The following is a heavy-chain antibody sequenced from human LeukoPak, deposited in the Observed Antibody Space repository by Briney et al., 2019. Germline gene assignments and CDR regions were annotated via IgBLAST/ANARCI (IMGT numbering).Heavy chain of an antibody. V-gene: IGHV4-59*02. CDR3: ARGGKWLQIDY. CDR2: IYYSGTT. CDR1: GGSVSSDY. J-gene: IGHJ4*02. D-gene: IGHD5-24*01. Sequence: SETPSLTCTVSGGSVSSDYWSWIRQPPGKGLEWIGYIYYSGTTNYNPSLKSRVTISVDTSKNQFSLKLTSVTAADTAVYYCARGGKWLQIDYWGQGTLVTVSS.